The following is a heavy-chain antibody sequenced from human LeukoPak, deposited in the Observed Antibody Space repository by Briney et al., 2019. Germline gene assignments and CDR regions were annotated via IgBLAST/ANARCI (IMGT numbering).Heavy chain of an antibody. CDR3: AKDSHADGDYEGYYFDD. CDR1: GFTFSSYW. D-gene: IGHD4-17*01. CDR2: IKQDGSEK. J-gene: IGHJ4*02. Sequence: GGSLRLSCAASGFTFSSYWMSWVRQAPGKGLEWVANIKQDGSEKYYVDSVKGRFTISRDNSKNFLYLQMSSLRIEDTALYFCAKDSHADGDYEGYYFDDWGQGTLVTVSS. V-gene: IGHV3-7*03.